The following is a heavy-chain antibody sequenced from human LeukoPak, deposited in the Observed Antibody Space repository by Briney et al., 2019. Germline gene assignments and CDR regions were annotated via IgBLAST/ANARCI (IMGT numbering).Heavy chain of an antibody. V-gene: IGHV3-74*01. CDR2: ISADGTTT. J-gene: IGHJ4*02. D-gene: IGHD3-3*01. CDR3: AKDGITGAYRFFDY. Sequence: GGSLRLSCADSELTFRDSWMPWVRQAPGKGLVWVSHISADGTTTTYADSVKGRFTISRDNAKNSLYLQMNSLRAEDTTVYYCAKDGITGAYRFFDYWGQGTLVTVSS. CDR1: ELTFRDSW.